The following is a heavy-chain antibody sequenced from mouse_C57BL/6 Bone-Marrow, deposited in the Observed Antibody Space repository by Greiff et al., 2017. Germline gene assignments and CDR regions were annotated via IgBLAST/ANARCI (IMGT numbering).Heavy chain of an antibody. J-gene: IGHJ3*01. CDR2: INPSSGYT. V-gene: IGHV1-4*01. CDR3: ARLYYDYDGFAY. CDR1: GYTFTSYT. D-gene: IGHD2-4*01. Sequence: QVTLKESGAELARPGASVKMSCKASGYTFTSYTMHWVKQRPGQGLEWIGYINPSSGYTKYNQKFKDKATLTEDKSSSTAYMQLSSLTSEDSAVYYCARLYYDYDGFAYGGQGTLVTVSA.